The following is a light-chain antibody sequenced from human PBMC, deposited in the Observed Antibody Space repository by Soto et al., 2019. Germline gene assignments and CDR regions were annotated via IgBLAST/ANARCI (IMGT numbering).Light chain of an antibody. CDR1: SSDIGGYSY. CDR3: SSYTGVDTVL. Sequence: QSVLTQPASVSGSPGQTITISCTGTSSDIGGYSYDSWYQHHPGNAPKLIIYDISNRPSGLSDRFSGSRSGNTASLTISGLQAEDEAYYYGSSYTGVDTVLFGGGTKLTVL. CDR2: DIS. J-gene: IGLJ3*02. V-gene: IGLV2-14*03.